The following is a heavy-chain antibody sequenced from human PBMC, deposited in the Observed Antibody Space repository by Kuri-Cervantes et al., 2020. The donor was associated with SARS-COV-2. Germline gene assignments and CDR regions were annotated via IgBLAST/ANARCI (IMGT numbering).Heavy chain of an antibody. CDR2: ISTYSGDT. CDR3: ARDSATGTRWGDLNGMDV. Sequence: ASVKVSCKPSGYPFTNFGISWVRQAPGRGLEWMGWISTYSGDTIYPQKIQGRVTMTTDTSTSTAYMDLRGLRSDDTAVYYCARDSATGTRWGDLNGMDVWGQGTTVTVSS. J-gene: IGHJ6*02. V-gene: IGHV1-18*01. D-gene: IGHD1-7*01. CDR1: GYPFTNFG.